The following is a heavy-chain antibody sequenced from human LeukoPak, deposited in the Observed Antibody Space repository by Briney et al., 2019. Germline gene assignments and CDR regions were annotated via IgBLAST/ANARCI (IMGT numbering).Heavy chain of an antibody. CDR1: GGTFSSYA. Sequence: SVKVSCKASGGTFSSYAISWVRQAPGQGLEWMGGIIPIFGTANYAQKFQGRVTIPTDESTSTAYMELSSLRSEDTAVYYCARGVRYYYDSSGYYYSYYFDYWGQGTLVTVSS. D-gene: IGHD3-22*01. CDR2: IIPIFGTA. V-gene: IGHV1-69*05. CDR3: ARGVRYYYDSSGYYYSYYFDY. J-gene: IGHJ4*02.